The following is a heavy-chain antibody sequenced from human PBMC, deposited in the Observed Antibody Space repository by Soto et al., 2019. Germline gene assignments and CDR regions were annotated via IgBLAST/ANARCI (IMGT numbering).Heavy chain of an antibody. CDR2: IIPIFGTA. J-gene: IGHJ4*02. CDR3: ARVEGSASLAGD. D-gene: IGHD3-16*01. Sequence: ASVKVSCKASGGTFSSYAISWVRQAPGQGLEWMGGIIPIFGTANYAQKFQGRVSLTTETSASTAYMELRSLRSDDTAVYYCARVEGSASLAGDWGQGTLVTVSS. CDR1: GGTFSSYA. V-gene: IGHV1-69*05.